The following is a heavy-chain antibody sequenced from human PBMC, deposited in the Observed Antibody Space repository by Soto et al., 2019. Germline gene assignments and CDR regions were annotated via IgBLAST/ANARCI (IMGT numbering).Heavy chain of an antibody. V-gene: IGHV4-34*01. CDR1: DGSLSGYY. CDR2: IDHSGST. D-gene: IGHD3-10*01. Sequence: PSETLSLTCTVSDGSLSGYYWSWIRQPPGKGLEWIGDIDHSGSTHYSPSLKSRVTMSVDTSKNQFSLHLTSLTAADTALYYCSRGRPPRFWGQGTLFTVSA. CDR3: SRGRPPRF. J-gene: IGHJ4*02.